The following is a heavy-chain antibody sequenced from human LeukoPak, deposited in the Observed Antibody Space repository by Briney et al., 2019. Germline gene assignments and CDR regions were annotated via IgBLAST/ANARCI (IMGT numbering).Heavy chain of an antibody. CDR2: IYHSGST. CDR3: ARGMFGSRRESSSYYFYMDV. Sequence: PSETLSLTCTVSGGSISSGGYYWSWIRQPPGKGLEWIGYIYHSGSTYYNPSLKSRVTISVDRSKNQFSLKLSSVTAADTAVYYCARGMFGSRRESSSYYFYMDVWGKGTTVTVSS. D-gene: IGHD3-10*02. V-gene: IGHV4-30-2*01. CDR1: GGSISSGGYY. J-gene: IGHJ6*03.